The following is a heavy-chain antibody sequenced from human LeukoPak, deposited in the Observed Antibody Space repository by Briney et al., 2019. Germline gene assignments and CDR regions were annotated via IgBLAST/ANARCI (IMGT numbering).Heavy chain of an antibody. D-gene: IGHD2-2*02. CDR3: AVGYCSSSSTSCYREYFQH. Sequence: PSETLSLTCAVSGYSISSGYYWGWIRQPPGKGLEWIGTLYHSGSTYYNPSLKSRFTISVDTSQNQFSLKLSSVTAADTAVYYCAVGYCSSSSTSCYREYFQHWGQGTLVTVSS. CDR2: LYHSGST. J-gene: IGHJ1*01. V-gene: IGHV4-38-2*01. CDR1: GYSISSGYY.